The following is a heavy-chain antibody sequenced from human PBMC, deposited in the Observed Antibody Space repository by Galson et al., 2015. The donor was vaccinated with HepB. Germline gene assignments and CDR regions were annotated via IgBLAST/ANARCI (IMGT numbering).Heavy chain of an antibody. D-gene: IGHD2-2*01. J-gene: IGHJ4*02. Sequence: TLSLTCTVSGGSLSRSTYYWAWIRQSPGQGLEWIGSLYYSGSTFYNPSLKSRVSISINTSKNQYSLKPSSVTAATAAVYYPAIDLGSNSYAYYFDYWGQGTLVTVSS. CDR2: LYYSGST. CDR1: GGSLSRSTYY. CDR3: AIDLGSNSYAYYFDY. V-gene: IGHV4-39*07.